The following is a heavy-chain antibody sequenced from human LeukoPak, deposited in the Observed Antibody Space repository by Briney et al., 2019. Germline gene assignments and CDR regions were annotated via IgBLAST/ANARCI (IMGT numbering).Heavy chain of an antibody. J-gene: IGHJ4*02. CDR2: IYYSGST. D-gene: IGHD3-10*01. Sequence: SETLSLTCTVSGGSISSGDYYWSWIRQPPGKGLEWIGYIYYSGSTYYNPSLKSRVTISVVTSKNQFSLKLRSVTAADTAVYYCARGEYYYGSGSPFDYWGQGTLVTVSS. CDR1: GGSISSGDYY. CDR3: ARGEYYYGSGSPFDY. V-gene: IGHV4-30-4*08.